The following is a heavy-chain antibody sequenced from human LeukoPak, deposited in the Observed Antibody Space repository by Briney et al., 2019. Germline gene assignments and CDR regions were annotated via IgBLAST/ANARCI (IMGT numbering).Heavy chain of an antibody. CDR2: IRFDGSNE. D-gene: IGHD5-24*01. CDR1: GFTFSSFG. CDR3: AKDLGMGTRIDF. V-gene: IGHV3-30*02. J-gene: IGHJ4*02. Sequence: PGGSLRLSCAASGFTFSSFGMHWVRQAPGKGLEWVAFIRFDGSNEYYTDSVKGRFTISRDNSKNTLSLQMNSLRTEDTAVYYCAKDLGMGTRIDFRGQGTLVTVSS.